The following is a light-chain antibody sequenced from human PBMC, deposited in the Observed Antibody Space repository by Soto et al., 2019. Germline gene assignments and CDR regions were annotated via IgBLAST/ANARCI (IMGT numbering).Light chain of an antibody. Sequence: DIQLTQSPSFLSASVGDRVTITCRASQGISSYLAWYQQKPGKAPELLIYAASTLQSGVPLRFSGSGSGTSFTLTISSLQPEDFATYYCQQLLSYPITFGQGTRLEIK. J-gene: IGKJ5*01. CDR1: QGISSY. CDR2: AAS. V-gene: IGKV1-9*01. CDR3: QQLLSYPIT.